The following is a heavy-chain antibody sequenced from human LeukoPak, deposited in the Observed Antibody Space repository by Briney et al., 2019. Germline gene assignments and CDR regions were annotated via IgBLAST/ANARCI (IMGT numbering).Heavy chain of an antibody. V-gene: IGHV1-2*02. J-gene: IGHJ4*02. Sequence: SVKVSCKASGYTFTGYYMNWVRQAPGHGLEWMGWINPNSGGTNYTQKFQGRVTMTRDTSISTAYMELSRLRSDDAAVYYCARGPPNCSSTSCQSVVFDYWGQGTLVTVSS. CDR1: GYTFTGYY. CDR3: ARGPPNCSSTSCQSVVFDY. D-gene: IGHD2-2*01. CDR2: INPNSGGT.